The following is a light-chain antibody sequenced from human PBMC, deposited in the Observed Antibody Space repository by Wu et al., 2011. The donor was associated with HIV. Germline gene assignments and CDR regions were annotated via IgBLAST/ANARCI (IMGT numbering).Light chain of an antibody. Sequence: DIQLTQSPSFLSASIGDRVTITCRASQAISSYLVWYQQKPGKAPKLLIYPASTLQSGVPSRFSGSGSGTEFTLTVSSLQSDDFATYYCQQLSNFPFTFGPGTKVIS. CDR3: QQLSNFPFT. J-gene: IGKJ3*01. V-gene: IGKV1-9*01. CDR1: QAISSY. CDR2: PAS.